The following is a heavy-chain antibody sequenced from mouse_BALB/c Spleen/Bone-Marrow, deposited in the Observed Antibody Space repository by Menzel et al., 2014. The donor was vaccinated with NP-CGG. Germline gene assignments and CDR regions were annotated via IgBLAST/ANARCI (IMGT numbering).Heavy chain of an antibody. CDR1: GFNIKDTY. CDR2: IDPANGNT. Sequence: VQLKESGAELVKPGASVKLSCTAPGFNIKDTYMHWVKQRPEQGLEWIGRIDPANGNTKYDPKFQGKATITADTSSNTAYLQLSSLTSEDTAVYYCALYYYGSSGFAYWGQGTLVTVSA. V-gene: IGHV14-3*02. D-gene: IGHD1-1*01. CDR3: ALYYYGSSGFAY. J-gene: IGHJ3*01.